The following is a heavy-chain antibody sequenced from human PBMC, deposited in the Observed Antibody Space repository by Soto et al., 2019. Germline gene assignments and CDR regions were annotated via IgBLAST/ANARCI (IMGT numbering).Heavy chain of an antibody. CDR1: GYTFTGYY. CDR2: INPNSGGT. V-gene: IGHV1-2*04. D-gene: IGHD5-12*01. J-gene: IGHJ4*02. CDR3: ARDRGYSGYESSLYYFDY. Sequence: GASVKVSCKASGYTFTGYYMHWVRQAPGQGLEWMGWINPNSGGTNYAQKFQGWVTMTRDTSISTAYMELSRLRSDDTAVYYCARDRGYSGYESSLYYFDYWGQGTLVTVSS.